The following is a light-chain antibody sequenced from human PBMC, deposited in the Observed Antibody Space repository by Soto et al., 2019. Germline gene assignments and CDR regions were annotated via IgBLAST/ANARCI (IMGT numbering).Light chain of an antibody. CDR1: SGSFSTNYH. J-gene: IGLJ2*01. CDR2: NTN. V-gene: IGLV8-61*01. CDR3: VLFMGNGIL. Sequence: QTVVTQEPSFSVSPGGTVTLTCGLNSGSFSTNYHPSWYQQTPGQAPRTLIYNTNTRSSGVPDRFSGSILGNKAALTITGAKADDDSYEYCVLFMGNGILFGGGTQLTV.